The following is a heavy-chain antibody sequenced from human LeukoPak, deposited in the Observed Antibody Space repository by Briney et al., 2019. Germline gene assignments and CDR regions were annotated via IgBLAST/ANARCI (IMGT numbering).Heavy chain of an antibody. Sequence: GGSLRLSCAASGFTFSSYEMNWVRQAPGKGLEWISYISSSGSTIYYADSVKGRFTISRDNAKNSLYLQMKSLRAEDTAVYYCARGPEYSSGWYGGYWGQGALVTVSS. CDR3: ARGPEYSSGWYGGY. V-gene: IGHV3-48*03. CDR2: ISSSGSTI. D-gene: IGHD6-19*01. J-gene: IGHJ4*02. CDR1: GFTFSSYE.